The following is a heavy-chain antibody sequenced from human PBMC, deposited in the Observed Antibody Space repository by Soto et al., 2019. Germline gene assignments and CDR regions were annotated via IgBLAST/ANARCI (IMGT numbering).Heavy chain of an antibody. Sequence: EVQLLESGGGLVQPGGSLRLSCAASGFTFSNHAMTWVRQAPGKGLECVSTINTSGGNTHYADSVKGRFSVSRDNSKNTLSLQIISLRAEDTAVYYCTKDWQHDSWGQGTLVTVSS. CDR1: GFTFSNHA. CDR2: INTSGGNT. V-gene: IGHV3-23*01. CDR3: TKDWQHDS. J-gene: IGHJ5*01. D-gene: IGHD6-13*01.